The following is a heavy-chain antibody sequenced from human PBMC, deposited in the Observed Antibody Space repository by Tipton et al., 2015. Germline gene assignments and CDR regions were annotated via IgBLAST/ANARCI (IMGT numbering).Heavy chain of an antibody. V-gene: IGHV3-33*06. Sequence: SLRLSCAASGFTFSSYGMHWVRQAPGKGLEWVAFIWYDESNAHYEDSAKGRFTISRDNSKNTLYLQMNSLRGEDTAVYYCAKGLAAAGAGAYSVDSWGQGTLVTVSS. CDR1: GFTFSSYG. D-gene: IGHD6-13*01. CDR2: IWYDESNA. CDR3: AKGLAAAGAGAYSVDS. J-gene: IGHJ4*02.